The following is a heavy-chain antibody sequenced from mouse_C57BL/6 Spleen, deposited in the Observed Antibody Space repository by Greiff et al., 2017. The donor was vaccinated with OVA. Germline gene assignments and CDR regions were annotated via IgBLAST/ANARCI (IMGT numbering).Heavy chain of an antibody. V-gene: IGHV1-4*01. CDR1: GYTFTSYT. J-gene: IGHJ2*01. Sequence: QVQLQQPGAELVRPGASVKMSCKASGYTFTSYTMHWVKQRPGQGLEWIGDINPSSGYTKYNQKFKDKATLTADKSSSTAYMQLSSLTSEDSAVYYCAREDYGFDYWGQGTPLTVSA. CDR2: INPSSGYT. CDR3: AREDYGFDY. D-gene: IGHD1-1*02.